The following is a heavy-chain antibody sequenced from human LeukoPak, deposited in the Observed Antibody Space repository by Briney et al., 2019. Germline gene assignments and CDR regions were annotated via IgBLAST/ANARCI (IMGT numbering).Heavy chain of an antibody. CDR2: ISSSRSTM. CDR1: GFTLSSYE. V-gene: IGHV3-48*03. J-gene: IGHJ5*02. CDR3: ARRFDL. Sequence: GGSLRLSCTASGFTLSSYEMNWVRQAPGKGLEWVSKISSSRSTMYYTDSVKGRFTISRDNANNSLFLQMNSLRAEDTAIYYCARRFDLWGQGTLVTVSS.